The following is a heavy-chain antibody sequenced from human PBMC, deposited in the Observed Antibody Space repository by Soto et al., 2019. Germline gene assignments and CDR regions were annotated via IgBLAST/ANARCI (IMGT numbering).Heavy chain of an antibody. CDR1: GGTFSSYA. CDR3: ATNLPNTVTTPLRYYYYYGMDV. V-gene: IGHV1-69*13. CDR2: IIPIFGTA. J-gene: IGHJ6*02. D-gene: IGHD4-17*01. Sequence: SVKVSCKASGGTFSSYAISWVRQAPGQGLEWMGGIIPIFGTANYAQKFQGRVTITADESTSTAYMELSSLRSEDTAVYYCATNLPNTVTTPLRYYYYYGMDVWGQGTTVTVSS.